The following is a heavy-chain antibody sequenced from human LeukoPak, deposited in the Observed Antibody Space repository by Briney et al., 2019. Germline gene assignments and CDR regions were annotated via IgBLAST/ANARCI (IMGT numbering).Heavy chain of an antibody. J-gene: IGHJ6*03. Sequence: PGGSLRLSCAASGFTFSSYSMTWVRQAPGKGLEWVSSISSSSSYIYYADSVKGRFTISRDNAKNSLYLQMNSLRAEDTAVYYCAREGTTSGVDYYYYYMDVWGKGTTVTVSS. CDR1: GFTFSSYS. D-gene: IGHD4-11*01. CDR2: ISSSSSYI. CDR3: AREGTTSGVDYYYYYMDV. V-gene: IGHV3-21*01.